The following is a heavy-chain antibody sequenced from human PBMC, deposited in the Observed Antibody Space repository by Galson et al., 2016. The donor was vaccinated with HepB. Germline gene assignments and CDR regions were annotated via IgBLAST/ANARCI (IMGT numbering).Heavy chain of an antibody. Sequence: SVKVSCKASGYTFTDHFLHWVRQAPGQGLEWIGWINPHSGGTNYPRKFQGWVSITADSSTDTAYLELSSLTAEDTGIYYCAAVDGRTVHIMWFDMWGQGIQVAVSS. V-gene: IGHV1-2*04. CDR2: INPHSGGT. D-gene: IGHD3-16*01. J-gene: IGHJ5*02. CDR1: GYTFTDHF. CDR3: AAVDGRTVHIMWFDM.